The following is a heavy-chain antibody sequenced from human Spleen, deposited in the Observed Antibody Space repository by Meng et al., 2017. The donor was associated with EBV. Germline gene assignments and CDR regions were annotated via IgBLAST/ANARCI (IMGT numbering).Heavy chain of an antibody. J-gene: IGHJ4*02. CDR1: GGSFTTGGYY. Sequence: QLQDSGPGLVEPSPSLSPPVTVSGGSFTTGGYYWSWSRQPPGKGLEWIGYISNIGRTYYNPSLKSRVTISVDTSKKQFSLKLSSVTAADTAVYYCARDVGRDYFDPWGRGTLVTVSS. CDR3: ARDVGRDYFDP. CDR2: ISNIGRT. V-gene: IGHV4-30-4*01.